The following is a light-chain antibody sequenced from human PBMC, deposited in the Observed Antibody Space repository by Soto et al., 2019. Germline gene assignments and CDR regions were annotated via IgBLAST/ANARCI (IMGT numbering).Light chain of an antibody. Sequence: DIQMTQSPSSLSASVGDSVTITCRASQRIGPDVNWYQQKPGKPPKLLISAATNLADGVPSRFGGTGSGTDFTLSVSSLQPDDFATYYCLQSYSLHVWTVGQGTQVEIK. V-gene: IGKV1-39*01. CDR2: AAT. CDR3: LQSYSLHVWT. CDR1: QRIGPD. J-gene: IGKJ1*01.